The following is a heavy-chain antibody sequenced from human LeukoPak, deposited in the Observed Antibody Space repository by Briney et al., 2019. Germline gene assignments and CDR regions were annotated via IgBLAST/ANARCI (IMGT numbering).Heavy chain of an antibody. D-gene: IGHD5-12*01. J-gene: IGHJ4*02. CDR1: GFTFSSYS. V-gene: IGHV3-21*01. Sequence: GGSLRLSCAASGFTFSSYSMNWVRQAPGKGLEWVSSISSGYIYYADSVKGRFTISRDNAKNSLYLQMNSLRAEDTAVYYCARDASGGYDSGYWGQGTLVTVSS. CDR2: ISSGYI. CDR3: ARDASGGYDSGY.